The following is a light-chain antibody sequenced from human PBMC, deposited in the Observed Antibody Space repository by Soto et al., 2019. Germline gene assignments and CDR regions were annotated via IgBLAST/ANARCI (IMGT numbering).Light chain of an antibody. CDR2: AAS. Sequence: DIQMTQSPSSLSASIGDRVTISCRASQDIGAYVNWYQHKQGKAPRFLMYAASNLKSGVPPRFSGSGVGRDVTLTISDLQPEDFATYYCQHSYSTRTFGQGTKVE. J-gene: IGKJ1*01. CDR1: QDIGAY. CDR3: QHSYSTRT. V-gene: IGKV1-39*01.